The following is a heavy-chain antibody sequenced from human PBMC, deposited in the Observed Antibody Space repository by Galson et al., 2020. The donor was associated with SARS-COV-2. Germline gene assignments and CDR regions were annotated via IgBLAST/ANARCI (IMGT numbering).Heavy chain of an antibody. J-gene: IGHJ3*02. V-gene: IGHV3-7*01. CDR2: INQDGSAN. D-gene: IGHD3-22*01. CDR3: VRDGTYYYDTTNYYYEVAFDI. CDR1: GFSFSAYW. Sequence: GGSLRLSCAASGFSFSAYWMSWVRQAPGKGLEWVANINQDGSANYYVDSMKGRFTISRDNADNSLYLQMNSLRAEDTAVYYCVRDGTYYYDTTNYYYEVAFDIWGQGTTVTVSS.